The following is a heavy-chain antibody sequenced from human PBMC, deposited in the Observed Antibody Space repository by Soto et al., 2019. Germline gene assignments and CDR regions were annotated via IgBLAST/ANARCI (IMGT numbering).Heavy chain of an antibody. V-gene: IGHV1-18*01. CDR1: GYTFTSYG. D-gene: IGHD1-26*01. J-gene: IGHJ5*02. Sequence: ASVKVSCKASGYTFTSYGISWVRQAPGQGLEWMGWISAYNGNTNYAQKLQGRVTMTTDTSTSTAYMELRSLRSDDTAVYYCARPVSASSGSLTWFDPWGQGTLVTVSP. CDR3: ARPVSASSGSLTWFDP. CDR2: ISAYNGNT.